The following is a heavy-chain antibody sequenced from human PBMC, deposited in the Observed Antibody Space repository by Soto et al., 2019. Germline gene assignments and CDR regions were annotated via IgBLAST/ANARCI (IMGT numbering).Heavy chain of an antibody. CDR1: GFTFSSYS. CDR2: ISSSSSYI. V-gene: IGHV3-21*01. D-gene: IGHD7-27*01. Sequence: GGSLRLSCAASGFTFSSYSMNWVRQAPGKGLEWVSSISSSSSYIYYADSVKGRFTISRDNAKNSLYLQMNSLRAEDTALYYCASPNKPGIPRDAFDIWGQGTMVTVSS. J-gene: IGHJ3*02. CDR3: ASPNKPGIPRDAFDI.